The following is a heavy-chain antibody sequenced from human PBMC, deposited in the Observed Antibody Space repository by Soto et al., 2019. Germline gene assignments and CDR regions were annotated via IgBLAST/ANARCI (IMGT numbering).Heavy chain of an antibody. D-gene: IGHD1-7*01. J-gene: IGHJ4*02. CDR2: INGGNGDT. Sequence: QVQLVQSGAEEKKPGASVKVSCKASGYTFTSYSMHWVRQAPGQRLEWMGWINGGNGDTRYSQNLQGRVTITMDTCASTVYLDLSSLRSEDTALYYCARPMNYADYLDHWGQGTLVTVSS. CDR1: GYTFTSYS. CDR3: ARPMNYADYLDH. V-gene: IGHV1-3*05.